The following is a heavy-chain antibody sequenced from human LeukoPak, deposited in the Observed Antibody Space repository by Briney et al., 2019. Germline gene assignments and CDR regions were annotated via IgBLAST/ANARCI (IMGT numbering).Heavy chain of an antibody. D-gene: IGHD5-18*01. Sequence: PGGSLRLSCAASGFTFSSYWMSWVRQAPGKGLEWVANIKQDGSEKYYVDSVKGRFTISRDNAKNSLYLQMNRLRAEDTAVYYCARTTWIQLWFPYYFDYWGQGTLVTVSS. CDR1: GFTFSSYW. J-gene: IGHJ4*02. CDR3: ARTTWIQLWFPYYFDY. CDR2: IKQDGSEK. V-gene: IGHV3-7*03.